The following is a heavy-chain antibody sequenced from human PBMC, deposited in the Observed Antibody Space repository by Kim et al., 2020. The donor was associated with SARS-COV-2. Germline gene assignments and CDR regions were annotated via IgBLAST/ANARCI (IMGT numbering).Heavy chain of an antibody. V-gene: IGHV5-51*01. J-gene: IGHJ6*02. CDR1: GYSFTSYW. D-gene: IGHD3-3*01. CDR2: IYPGDSDT. Sequence: GESLKISCKGSGYSFTSYWIGWVRQMPGKGLEWMGIIYPGDSDTRYSPSFQGQVTISADKSISTAYLQWSSLKASDTAMYYCARHGPYDFWSGYYDYYGMDVWGQGTTVTVSS. CDR3: ARHGPYDFWSGYYDYYGMDV.